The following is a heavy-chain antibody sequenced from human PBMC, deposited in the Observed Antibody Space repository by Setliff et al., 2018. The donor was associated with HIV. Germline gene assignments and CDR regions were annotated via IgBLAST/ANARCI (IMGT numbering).Heavy chain of an antibody. J-gene: IGHJ4*02. Sequence: SVKVSCKASGGAFSSYAISWVRQAPGQGLEWMGGIIPILGIANYAQKFQGRVTITADESTSTAYMELSSLRSEDTAVYYCARAGHYGDYVNWGQGTLVTVSS. V-gene: IGHV1-69*10. CDR3: ARAGHYGDYVN. CDR2: IIPILGIA. D-gene: IGHD4-17*01. CDR1: GGAFSSYA.